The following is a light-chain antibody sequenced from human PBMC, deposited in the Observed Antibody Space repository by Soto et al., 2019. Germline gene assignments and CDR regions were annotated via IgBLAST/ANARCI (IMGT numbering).Light chain of an antibody. V-gene: IGKV3-15*01. CDR3: QQDGDWSST. CDR1: QSVNIN. J-gene: IGKJ4*02. CDR2: EAS. Sequence: EVVMTQSPATLSVSPKESATLSCWASQSVNINLAWYYQKPCQAPRLLIYEASTRATGIPARFSGGGSGTKFALPISSLQSENFAVDYGQQDGDWSSTSGRGTKVDIK.